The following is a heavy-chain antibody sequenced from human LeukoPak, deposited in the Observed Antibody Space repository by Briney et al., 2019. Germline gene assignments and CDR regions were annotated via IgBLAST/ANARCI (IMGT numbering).Heavy chain of an antibody. J-gene: IGHJ5*02. CDR2: INHSGST. CDR3: ARDPFYWWSPKGFDP. D-gene: IGHD2-8*02. V-gene: IGHV4-34*01. CDR1: GGSFSGYY. Sequence: SETLSLTCAVYGGSFSGYYWSWIRQPPGKGLEWIGEINHSGSTNYNPSLKSRVTISVDTSKNQFSLKLSSVTAADTAVYYCARDPFYWWSPKGFDPWGQGTLVTVSS.